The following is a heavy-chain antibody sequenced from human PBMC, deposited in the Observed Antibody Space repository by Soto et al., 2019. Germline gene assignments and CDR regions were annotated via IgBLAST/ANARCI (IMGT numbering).Heavy chain of an antibody. D-gene: IGHD3-3*01. CDR1: GFTFSSYA. J-gene: IGHJ3*02. CDR2: ISGSGGST. CDR3: AKTLHSYYDFWSGYSDAFDI. Sequence: EVQLLESGGGLVQPGGSLRLSCAASGFTFSSYAMSWVRQAPGKGLEWGSAISGSGGSTYYADSVKGRFTISRDNSKNTLYLQMNSLRAEDTAVYYCAKTLHSYYDFWSGYSDAFDIWGQGTMVTVSS. V-gene: IGHV3-23*01.